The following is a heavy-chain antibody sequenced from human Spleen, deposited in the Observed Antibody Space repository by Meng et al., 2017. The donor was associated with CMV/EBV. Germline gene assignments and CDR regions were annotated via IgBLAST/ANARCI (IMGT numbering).Heavy chain of an antibody. Sequence: TVAGGVSSSGHHYWNCIEQHAGKCLEGSDYNNYCVSSCFTITHETRNTKSVDTSKNQYSLKLSSENAADTAVYYCARKLYDTSGIFDYWGQGTLVTVSS. CDR3: ARKLYDTSGIFDY. V-gene: IGHV4-31*02. J-gene: IGHJ4*02. D-gene: IGHD3-22*01. CDR1: GGVSSSGHHY. CDR2: NNYCVSS.